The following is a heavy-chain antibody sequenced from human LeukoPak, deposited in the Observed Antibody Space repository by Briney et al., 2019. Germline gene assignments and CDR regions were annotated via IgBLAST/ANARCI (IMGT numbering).Heavy chain of an antibody. J-gene: IGHJ3*02. D-gene: IGHD2-8*01. CDR3: AREVMAKRRAFDI. CDR1: GFPFSHYS. CDR2: IYSDDRT. V-gene: IGHV3-53*04. Sequence: GSLRLFCATSGFPFSHYSLSLVRQASGKGLEWVSVIYSDDRTYYADSVKGRFTISRHTSKKTLYLQMNSLRAEDTAVYYCAREVMAKRRAFDIWGQGTMVTVSS.